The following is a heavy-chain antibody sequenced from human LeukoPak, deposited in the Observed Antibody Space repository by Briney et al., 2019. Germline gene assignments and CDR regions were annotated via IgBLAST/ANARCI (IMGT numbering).Heavy chain of an antibody. V-gene: IGHV3-11*01. D-gene: IGHD3-10*01. CDR1: GFTFSSYA. Sequence: GSLRLSCAASGFTFSSYAMSWIRQAPGKGLEWVSYISSSGSTIYYADSVKGRFTISRDNAKNSLYLQMNSLRAEDTAVYYCASLDYGSGSYIDYWGQGTLVTVSS. CDR2: ISSSGSTI. CDR3: ASLDYGSGSYIDY. J-gene: IGHJ4*02.